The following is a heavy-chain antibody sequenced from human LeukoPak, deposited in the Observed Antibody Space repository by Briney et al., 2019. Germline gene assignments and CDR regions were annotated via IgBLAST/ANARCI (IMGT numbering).Heavy chain of an antibody. J-gene: IGHJ4*02. CDR3: ARDPTSFPYSSGWYYFDY. Sequence: PGRSLRLSCAASGFTFSSYAMHWVRQALGKGLEWVAVISYDGSNKYYADSVKGRFTISRDNSKNTLYLQMNSLRAEDTAVYYCARDPTSFPYSSGWYYFDYWGQGTLVAVSS. CDR2: ISYDGSNK. CDR1: GFTFSSYA. D-gene: IGHD6-19*01. V-gene: IGHV3-30-3*01.